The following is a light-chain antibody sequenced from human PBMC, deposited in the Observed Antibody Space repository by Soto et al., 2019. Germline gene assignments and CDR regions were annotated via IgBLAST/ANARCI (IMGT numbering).Light chain of an antibody. V-gene: IGKV3-20*01. CDR3: QLYAISPKT. CDR2: DAS. CDR1: QTVSSTS. J-gene: IGKJ1*01. Sequence: IVLTQSPGTLSFSPGERATLSCRASQTVSSTSLAWYQQRPGQAPRLLIFDASTRVTGIPDRFSGSGSGTDFTLTISRLEPEDFAVYFCQLYAISPKTFGQGTKVEIX.